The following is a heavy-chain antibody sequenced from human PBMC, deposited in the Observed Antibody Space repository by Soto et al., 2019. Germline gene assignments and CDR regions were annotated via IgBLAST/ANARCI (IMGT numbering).Heavy chain of an antibody. CDR1: GFTFSSYW. V-gene: IGHV3-74*01. CDR3: ARDPPPYYDFWSGYYYYYYGMDV. J-gene: IGHJ6*02. Sequence: EVQLVESGGGLVQPGGSLRLSCAASGFTFSSYWMHWVRQAPGKGLVWVSRINSDGSSTSYADSVKGRFTISRDNAKNTLYLQMNSLRDEDTAVYYCARDPPPYYDFWSGYYYYYYGMDVWGQGTTVTVSS. D-gene: IGHD3-3*01. CDR2: INSDGSST.